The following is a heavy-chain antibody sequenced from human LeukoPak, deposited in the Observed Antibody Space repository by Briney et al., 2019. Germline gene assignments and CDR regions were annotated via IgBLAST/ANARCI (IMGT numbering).Heavy chain of an antibody. Sequence: GESLKISCKGSGYSFTGYWIGWVRQMPGKGLEWMGIIYPGDSDTRYSPSFQGQVTISADKSISTAYLQWSSLKASDTAMYYCARDSMEVVVVPAASIGYYYYYYGMDVWGQGTTVTVSS. CDR1: GYSFTGYW. D-gene: IGHD2-2*01. V-gene: IGHV5-51*01. CDR2: IYPGDSDT. CDR3: ARDSMEVVVVPAASIGYYYYYYGMDV. J-gene: IGHJ6*02.